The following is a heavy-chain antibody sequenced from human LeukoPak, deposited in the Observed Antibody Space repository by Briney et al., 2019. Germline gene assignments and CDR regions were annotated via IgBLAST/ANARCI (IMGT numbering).Heavy chain of an antibody. Sequence: GRSLRLSCAASGFTFSSYAMHWVRQAPGKGLEWVAVISYDGSNKYYADSVKGRFTISRDNSKNTLYLQMNSLRAEDTAVYYCARDGGYSSGWYPGYWGQGTLVTVSS. D-gene: IGHD6-19*01. V-gene: IGHV3-30-3*01. J-gene: IGHJ4*02. CDR3: ARDGGYSSGWYPGY. CDR1: GFTFSSYA. CDR2: ISYDGSNK.